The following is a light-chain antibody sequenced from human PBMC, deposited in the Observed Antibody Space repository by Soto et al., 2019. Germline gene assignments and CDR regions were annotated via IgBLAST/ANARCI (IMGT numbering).Light chain of an antibody. CDR1: QSVSSN. Sequence: EIVMTQSPATLSVSQGERATLSCRASQSVSSNLAWYQQKPGQAPRLLIYGASTRATGMPARFSGSGSGTEFTLTISSLQSEDFAVYYCQQYKNWPGTFGQGTKVDIK. J-gene: IGKJ1*01. V-gene: IGKV3-15*01. CDR2: GAS. CDR3: QQYKNWPGT.